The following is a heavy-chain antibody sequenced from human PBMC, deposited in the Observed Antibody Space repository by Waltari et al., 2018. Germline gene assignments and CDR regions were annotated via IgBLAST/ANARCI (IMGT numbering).Heavy chain of an antibody. CDR2: INHSGST. V-gene: IGHV4-34*01. Sequence: QVQLQQWGAGLLKPSETLSLTCAVYGGSFSGYYWSWIRQPPGKGLEWIGEINHSGSTNYNPSLKSRVTISVDTSKNQFSLKLSSVTAADTAVYYCARLSAGEATTRGYYYYGMDVWGQGTTVTVSS. D-gene: IGHD7-27*01. CDR1: GGSFSGYY. CDR3: ARLSAGEATTRGYYYYGMDV. J-gene: IGHJ6*02.